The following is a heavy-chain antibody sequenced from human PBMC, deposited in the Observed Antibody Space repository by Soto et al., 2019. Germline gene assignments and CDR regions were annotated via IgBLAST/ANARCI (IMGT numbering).Heavy chain of an antibody. V-gene: IGHV4-31*03. D-gene: IGHD3-10*01. Sequence: QVQLQESGPGLVKPSQTLSLTCTVSGGSISSGGYYWSWIRQHPGKGLEWIGYIYYSGSTYYNPSLKSRVTISVDTSKNQFSLKLSSVTAADTAVYYCARVTLRPEDRNWFDPWGQGTLVTVSS. CDR2: IYYSGST. CDR3: ARVTLRPEDRNWFDP. J-gene: IGHJ5*02. CDR1: GGSISSGGYY.